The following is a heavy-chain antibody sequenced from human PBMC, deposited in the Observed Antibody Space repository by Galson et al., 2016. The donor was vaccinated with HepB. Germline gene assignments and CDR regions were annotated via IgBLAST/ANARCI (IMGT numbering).Heavy chain of an antibody. CDR2: LYSGGTT. CDR1: GFTVSSNY. J-gene: IGHJ4*02. Sequence: SLRLSCAASGFTVSSNYMSWVRQAPGKGLEWVSVLYSGGTTYYADSVKGRSTISRDNSKNPVYLQMNSLRAEDTAVYYCARAPFYYDSSTTDSWGQGTLVTVSS. CDR3: ARAPFYYDSSTTDS. V-gene: IGHV3-53*01. D-gene: IGHD3-22*01.